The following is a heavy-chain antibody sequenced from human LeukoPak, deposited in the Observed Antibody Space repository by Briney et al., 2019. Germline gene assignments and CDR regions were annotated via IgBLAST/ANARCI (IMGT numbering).Heavy chain of an antibody. CDR1: GYTFTSYG. V-gene: IGHV1-18*01. CDR3: ARNRGVCSSTSCLYYFDY. J-gene: IGHJ4*02. D-gene: IGHD2-2*01. Sequence: GASVKVSCKASGYTFTSYGISWVRQAPGQGLEWMGWISAYNGNTNYAQKLRGRVTMTTDTSTSTAYMELRSLRSDDTAVYYCARNRGVCSSTSCLYYFDYWGQGTLVTVSS. CDR2: ISAYNGNT.